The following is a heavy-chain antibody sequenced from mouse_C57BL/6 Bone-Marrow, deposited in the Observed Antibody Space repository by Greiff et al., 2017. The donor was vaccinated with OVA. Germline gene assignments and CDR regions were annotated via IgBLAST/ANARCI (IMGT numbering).Heavy chain of an antibody. CDR2: IDPSDSYT. Sequence: VQLQQPGAELVMPGASVKLSCKASGYTFTSYWMHWVKQRPGQGLEWIGEIDPSDSYTNYNQKFKGKSTLTVDKSSSTAYMQLSSLTSEDSAVYYCAREDYYYGSSYWFAYWGQGTLVTVSA. V-gene: IGHV1-69*01. J-gene: IGHJ3*01. CDR1: GYTFTSYW. D-gene: IGHD1-1*01. CDR3: AREDYYYGSSYWFAY.